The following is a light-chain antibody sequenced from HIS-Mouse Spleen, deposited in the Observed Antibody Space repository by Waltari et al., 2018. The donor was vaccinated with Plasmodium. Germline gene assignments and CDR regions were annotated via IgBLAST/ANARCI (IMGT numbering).Light chain of an antibody. V-gene: IGLV3-10*01. CDR2: EDS. CDR3: YSTDSSGNHRV. J-gene: IGLJ3*02. CDR1: ELPTKS. Sequence: SYELTQPPSVSVSPGQTARITCSGDELPTKSAYWYQQKSGQAPVLVIYEDSKRPSGIPERFSGSSSGTMATLTISGAQVEDEADYYCYSTDSSGNHRVFGGGTKLTVL.